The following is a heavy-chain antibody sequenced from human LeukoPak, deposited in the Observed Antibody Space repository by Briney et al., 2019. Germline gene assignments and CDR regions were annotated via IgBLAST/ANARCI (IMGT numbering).Heavy chain of an antibody. CDR1: RFTFSDYW. V-gene: IGHV3-74*01. D-gene: IGHD4-17*01. CDR2: INRDGGGT. J-gene: IGHJ4*02. CDR3: ARVAYGDYGVFDY. Sequence: GGSQRLSCAASRFTFSDYWMHWVRQAPGKGLVWVSRINRDGGGTTYADSVKGRFTISRDNAKNTLYLQMNSLRAEDTAVYFCARVAYGDYGVFDYWGQGTLVTVSS.